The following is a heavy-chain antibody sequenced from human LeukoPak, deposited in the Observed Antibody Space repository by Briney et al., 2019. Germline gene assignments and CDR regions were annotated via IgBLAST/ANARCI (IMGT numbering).Heavy chain of an antibody. CDR1: GGTFSSYT. J-gene: IGHJ4*02. D-gene: IGHD6-19*01. CDR3: ARDASIAVAGTPFRYFDY. Sequence: ASVKVSCKASGGTFSSYTISWVRQAPGQGLEWMGRIIPILDIANYAQKFQGRVTITADKSTSTAYMELSSLRSEDTAVYYCARDASIAVAGTPFRYFDYWGQGTLVTVSS. V-gene: IGHV1-69*04. CDR2: IIPILDIA.